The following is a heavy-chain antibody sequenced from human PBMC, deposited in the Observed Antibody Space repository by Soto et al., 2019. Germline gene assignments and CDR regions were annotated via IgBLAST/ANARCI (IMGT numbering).Heavy chain of an antibody. J-gene: IGHJ6*02. D-gene: IGHD1-1*01. CDR2: ISYDGSNK. Sequence: GGSLRLSCAASGFTFSSYAMHWVRQAPGKGLEWVAVISYDGSNKYYADSVKGRFTISRDNSKNTLYLQMNSLRAEDTAVYYCARAEPGGTSSLYYYYGMDVWGQGTTVTVSS. CDR1: GFTFSSYA. CDR3: ARAEPGGTSSLYYYYGMDV. V-gene: IGHV3-30-3*01.